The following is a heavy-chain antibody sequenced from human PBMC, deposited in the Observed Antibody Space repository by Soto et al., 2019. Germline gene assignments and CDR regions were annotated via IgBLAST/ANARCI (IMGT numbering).Heavy chain of an antibody. CDR2: IKQDGSEK. V-gene: IGHV3-7*01. J-gene: IGHJ4*02. D-gene: IGHD3-3*01. CDR3: ARDLLYYDFWSGGNTVPYYIDY. Sequence: GKARRLSCGVSVISFGGYWMSWVRRAQGKGKSWVANIKQDGSEKYYVDSVKGRFTISRDKAKNTLYLQMNTLRAEDTAMYYCARDLLYYDFWSGGNTVPYYIDYWGQGTLVTASS. CDR1: VISFGGYW.